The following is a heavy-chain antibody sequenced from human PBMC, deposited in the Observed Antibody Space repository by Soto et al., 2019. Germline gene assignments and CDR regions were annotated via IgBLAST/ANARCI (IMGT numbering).Heavy chain of an antibody. CDR2: MNPNSGNV. Sequence: ASVKVSCKASGYTFSSFDINWVRQAPGQRLEWIGWMNPNSGNVGDAQKFQGRVTMTRNTSISTAYLERSSLRSEDTAVYFCARAWNWWFDPWGQGTLVTVSS. CDR1: GYTFSSFD. D-gene: IGHD1-7*01. V-gene: IGHV1-8*01. J-gene: IGHJ5*02. CDR3: ARAWNWWFDP.